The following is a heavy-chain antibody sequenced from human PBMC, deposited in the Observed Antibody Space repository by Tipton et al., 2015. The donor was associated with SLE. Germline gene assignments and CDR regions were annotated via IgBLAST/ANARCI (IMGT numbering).Heavy chain of an antibody. J-gene: IGHJ4*02. CDR1: GGSLSGYY. D-gene: IGHD5/OR15-5a*01. CDR3: ARDRSSVSD. CDR2: AYHSGST. V-gene: IGHV4-34*09. Sequence: GLVKPSETLSLTCAVYGGSLSGYYWSWIRQPPGKGPEWIGIAYHSGSTYYNPSLESRVTISIDTSKNQFSLKLTSVTAADTAVYFCARDRSSVSDWGQGTQVIVSP.